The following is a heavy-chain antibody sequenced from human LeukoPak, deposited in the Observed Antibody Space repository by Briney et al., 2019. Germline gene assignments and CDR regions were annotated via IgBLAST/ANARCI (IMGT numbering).Heavy chain of an antibody. J-gene: IGHJ4*02. CDR3: TRDPPTRY. V-gene: IGHV3-49*03. CDR1: GFTFGDYT. Sequence: GRSLRLSXTASGFTFGDYTITWIRQAPGRGLEWVGFIRNKADGGTPEYAASVKGRFTISRDDSKNIAYLQMNSLKTDDTAVYYCTRDPPTRYWGQGTLVSVSS. D-gene: IGHD1-26*01. CDR2: IRNKADGGTP.